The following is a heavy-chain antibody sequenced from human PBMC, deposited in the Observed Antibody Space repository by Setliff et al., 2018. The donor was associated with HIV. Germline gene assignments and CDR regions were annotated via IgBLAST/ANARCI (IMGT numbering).Heavy chain of an antibody. CDR1: GYSFTNYD. J-gene: IGHJ6*03. Sequence: ASVKDSCKASGYSFTNYDINWVRQATGQGLEWMGWMNPKSGKTGYAQKFQGRVTITRNTSISTVYMDLDSLRSDDAAVYYCARGFYDFFYNYYMDVWGKGTTVTVSS. D-gene: IGHD3-3*01. CDR2: MNPKSGKT. V-gene: IGHV1-8*03. CDR3: ARGFYDFFYNYYMDV.